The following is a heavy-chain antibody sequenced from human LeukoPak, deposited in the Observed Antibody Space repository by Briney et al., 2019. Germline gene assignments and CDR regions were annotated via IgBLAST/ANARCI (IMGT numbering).Heavy chain of an antibody. J-gene: IGHJ4*02. Sequence: ASVKVSCKASGYTFTSYGISWVRQAPGQGLEWMGWMNPNSGNTGYAQKFQGRVTMTRDTSTSTVYMELSSLRSEDTAVYYCARPRRYYYDSSGYEFDYWGQGTLVTVSS. V-gene: IGHV1-8*02. CDR1: GYTFTSYG. CDR3: ARPRRYYYDSSGYEFDY. CDR2: MNPNSGNT. D-gene: IGHD3-22*01.